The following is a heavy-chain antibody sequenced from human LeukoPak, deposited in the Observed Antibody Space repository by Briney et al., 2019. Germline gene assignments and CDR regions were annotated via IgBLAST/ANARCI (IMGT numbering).Heavy chain of an antibody. V-gene: IGHV3-66*01. CDR1: GFTVSSNY. Sequence: GGSLRLSCAASGFTVSSNYMSWVRQAPGKGLEWVSVIYNGGSTYYADSVKGRFTISRDNSKNTLYLQMNSLRAEDTAVYYCTLGLSSSWPYYYYYGMDVWGQGTTVTVSS. D-gene: IGHD6-13*01. CDR3: TLGLSSSWPYYYYYGMDV. J-gene: IGHJ6*02. CDR2: IYNGGST.